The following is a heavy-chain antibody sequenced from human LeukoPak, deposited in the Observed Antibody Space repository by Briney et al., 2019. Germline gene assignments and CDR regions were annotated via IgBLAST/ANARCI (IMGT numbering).Heavy chain of an antibody. J-gene: IGHJ6*03. CDR2: IIPIFGAA. Sequence: SVNDSRKPTVGTHSSYAICWVRQAPGRGREWMGGIIPIFGAANYGQKCRGRVTIATDESTSTAYMELSSLRSEDTAVYYCARDRGVGSGYGPDYYYYYMDVWGKGTTVTVSS. CDR1: VGTHSSYA. V-gene: IGHV1-69*05. CDR3: ARDRGVGSGYGPDYYYYYMDV. D-gene: IGHD5-12*01.